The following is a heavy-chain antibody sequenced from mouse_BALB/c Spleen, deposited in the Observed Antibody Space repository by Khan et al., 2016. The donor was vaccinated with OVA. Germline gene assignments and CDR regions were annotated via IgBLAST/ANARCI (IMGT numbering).Heavy chain of an antibody. CDR2: IRYDGNS. CDR3: ARGGSSGPAWFAY. Sequence: EVQLQESGPGLVKPSQSLSLSCSVTAYSITSGYFWNWIRQFPGNKLEWMGYIRYDGNSNYNPSLKNRISITRDTSRNQFFRKLISVNPEDTATYFGARGGSSGPAWFAYWGQGTLVTVSA. V-gene: IGHV3-6*02. CDR1: AYSITSGYF. D-gene: IGHD3-1*01. J-gene: IGHJ3*01.